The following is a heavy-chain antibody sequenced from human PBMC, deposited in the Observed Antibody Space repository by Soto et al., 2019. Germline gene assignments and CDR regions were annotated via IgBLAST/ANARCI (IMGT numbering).Heavy chain of an antibody. J-gene: IGHJ6*03. CDR2: ISHSGST. D-gene: IGHD3-10*01. CDR3: ARQHYYGSGKPMDV. Sequence: PSETLSLTCLVYGLSFSDYYLNWIRPTPEKGLEWIAEISHSGSTNYNPSLKSRVTISLDTSKTQFSLKLSSVTAADTAVYYCARQHYYGSGKPMDVWGTGTTVNVS. CDR1: GLSFSDYY. V-gene: IGHV4-34*01.